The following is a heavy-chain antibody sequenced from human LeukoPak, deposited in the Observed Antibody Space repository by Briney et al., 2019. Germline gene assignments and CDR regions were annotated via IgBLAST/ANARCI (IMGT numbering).Heavy chain of an antibody. J-gene: IGHJ3*02. D-gene: IGHD3-22*01. CDR2: IYDTIST. Sequence: SETLSLTCTVSGGSISGYYWSWVRLAPGKGLEWIGYIYDTISTNYKPSLKSRVTMSVDTSKNQVSLELTSVTAADTAVYYCARSPPAYDSSGSFDIWGQGTMVTVSS. CDR3: ARSPPAYDSSGSFDI. CDR1: GGSISGYY. V-gene: IGHV4-59*01.